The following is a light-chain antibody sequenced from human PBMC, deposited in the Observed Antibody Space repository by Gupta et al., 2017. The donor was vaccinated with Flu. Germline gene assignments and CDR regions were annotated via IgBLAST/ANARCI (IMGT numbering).Light chain of an antibody. Sequence: EDVLTQSPATLSLSPGESATLSCRASQSVKGALAWYQQKPGQAPRLLVYDASNRAAGIPVKFSGSGSGTDFTLTISNLEPEDFAVYYCQQRADWPLTFGGGTKVEIK. CDR3: QQRADWPLT. V-gene: IGKV3-11*01. CDR1: QSVKGA. CDR2: DAS. J-gene: IGKJ4*01.